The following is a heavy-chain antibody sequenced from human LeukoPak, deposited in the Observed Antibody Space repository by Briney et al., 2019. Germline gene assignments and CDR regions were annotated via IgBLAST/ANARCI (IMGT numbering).Heavy chain of an antibody. Sequence: GGSLRLSCAASGFTFSSYAMHWVRQAPGKGLEWVAVISYDGSNKYYADSVKGRFTISRDNSKNTLYLQMNSLRAEDTAVYYCARDKSPGHLDPWGQGTLVTVSS. V-gene: IGHV3-30-3*01. CDR3: ARDKSPGHLDP. J-gene: IGHJ5*02. CDR2: ISYDGSNK. CDR1: GFTFSSYA.